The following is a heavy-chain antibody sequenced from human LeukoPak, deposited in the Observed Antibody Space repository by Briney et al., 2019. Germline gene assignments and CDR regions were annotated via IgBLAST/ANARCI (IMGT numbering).Heavy chain of an antibody. V-gene: IGHV3-23*01. CDR3: AKASGITVGGDSYYYMDA. CDR1: GFTFSSYG. D-gene: IGHD6-19*01. CDR2: ITASGGST. J-gene: IGHJ6*03. Sequence: GGSLRLSCAASGFTFSSYGMSWVRQAPGKGLEWVSVITASGGSTYYAVSVKGRFTISRDNPKNTLHLQMNSLRAEDTATYYCAKASGITVGGDSYYYMDAWGKGTTVTISS.